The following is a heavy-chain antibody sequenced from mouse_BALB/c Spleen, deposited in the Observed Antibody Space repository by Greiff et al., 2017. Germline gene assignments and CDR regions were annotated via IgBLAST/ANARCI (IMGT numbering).Heavy chain of an antibody. CDR2: ISYDGSN. D-gene: IGHD2-1*01. CDR3: ASGGNWFAY. J-gene: IGHJ3*01. CDR1: GYSITSGYY. V-gene: IGHV3-6*02. Sequence: EVQLVESGPGLVKPSQSLSLTCSVTGYSITSGYYWNWIRQFPGNKLEWMGYISYDGSNNYNPSLKNRISITRDTSKNQFFLKLNSVTTEDTATYYCASGGNWFAYWGQGTLVTVSA.